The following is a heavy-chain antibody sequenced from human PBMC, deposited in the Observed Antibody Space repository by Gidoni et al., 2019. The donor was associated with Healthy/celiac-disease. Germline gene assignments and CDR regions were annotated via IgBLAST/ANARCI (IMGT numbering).Heavy chain of an antibody. Sequence: ESGSGLVKPSQTLSLTCAVSGGSISSGGYSWSWIRQPPGKGLEWIGYIYHSGSTYYNPSLKSRVTISVDRSKNQFSLKLSSVTAADTAVYYCARVSAAHSGLDYWGQGTLVTVSS. CDR2: IYHSGST. CDR1: GGSISSGGYS. D-gene: IGHD6-13*01. J-gene: IGHJ4*02. V-gene: IGHV4-30-2*01. CDR3: ARVSAAHSGLDY.